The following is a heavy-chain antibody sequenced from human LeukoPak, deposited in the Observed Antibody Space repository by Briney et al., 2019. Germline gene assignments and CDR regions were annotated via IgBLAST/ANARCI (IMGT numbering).Heavy chain of an antibody. D-gene: IGHD3-10*01. CDR2: ISSDGIRT. J-gene: IGHJ4*02. CDR3: AKESFYGSGTFYNLKDYFDY. CDR1: GFTFSSYA. Sequence: GGSLRLSCAASGFTFSSYAMSWVRQAPGKGLEWVSGISSDGIRTYYADSVKGRFTISRDNSKNTVFLQMSSLRAEDTALYYCAKESFYGSGTFYNLKDYFDYWGQGTLVTVSS. V-gene: IGHV3-23*01.